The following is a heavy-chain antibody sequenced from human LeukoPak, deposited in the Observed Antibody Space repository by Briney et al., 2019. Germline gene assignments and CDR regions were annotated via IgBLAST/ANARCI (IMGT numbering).Heavy chain of an antibody. CDR1: GYSFTSYW. CDR2: IYPGDSDT. J-gene: IGHJ4*02. V-gene: IGHV5-51*01. D-gene: IGHD3-10*01. Sequence: GESLKISCKGSGYSFTSYWIGWVRQMPGIGLEWMGIIYPGDSDTRYSPSFQGQVTISADKSISTAYLQWSSLKASDTAMYYCARRLGRGNYYGSTDFDYWGQGTLVTVSS. CDR3: ARRLGRGNYYGSTDFDY.